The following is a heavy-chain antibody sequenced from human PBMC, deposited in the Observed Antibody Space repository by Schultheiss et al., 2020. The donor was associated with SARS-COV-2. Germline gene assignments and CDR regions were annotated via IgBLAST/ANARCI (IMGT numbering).Heavy chain of an antibody. J-gene: IGHJ3*02. V-gene: IGHV4-39*01. D-gene: IGHD3-22*01. CDR2: IYYSGST. CDR1: GGSISSSSYY. Sequence: SETLSLTFTVSGGSISSSSYYWGWIRQPPGKGLEWIGSIYYSGSTYYNPSLKSRVTISVDTSKNQFSLKLSSVTAADTAVYYCARVSSGSNDAFDIWGQGTMVTVSS. CDR3: ARVSSGSNDAFDI.